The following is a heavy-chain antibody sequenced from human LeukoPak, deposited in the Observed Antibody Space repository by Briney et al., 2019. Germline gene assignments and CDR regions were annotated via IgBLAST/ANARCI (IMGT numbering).Heavy chain of an antibody. Sequence: ASVKVSCKASGYTFTGYYMHWVRQAPGQGLEWMGRINPNSGGTNYAQKFQGRVTMTRDTSISTAYMELSRRRSDDTAVYYCARVTIFGVVIIGVVDYGMDVWGQGTTVTVSS. J-gene: IGHJ6*02. CDR1: GYTFTGYY. CDR3: ARVTIFGVVIIGVVDYGMDV. CDR2: INPNSGGT. V-gene: IGHV1-2*06. D-gene: IGHD3-3*01.